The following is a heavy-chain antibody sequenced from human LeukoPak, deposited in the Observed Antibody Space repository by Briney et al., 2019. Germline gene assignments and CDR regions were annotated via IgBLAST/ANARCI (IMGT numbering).Heavy chain of an antibody. D-gene: IGHD2-21*02. V-gene: IGHV4-39*07. CDR1: GGSISSSSYY. J-gene: IGHJ3*02. CDR3: ASREAFHIVVVTDAFDI. CDR2: IYYSGST. Sequence: SETLSLTCTVSGGSISSSSYYWGWIRQPPGKGLEWIGSIYYSGSTNYNPSLKSRVTISVDTSKNQFSLKLSSVTAADTAVYYCASREAFHIVVVTDAFDIWGQGTMVTVSS.